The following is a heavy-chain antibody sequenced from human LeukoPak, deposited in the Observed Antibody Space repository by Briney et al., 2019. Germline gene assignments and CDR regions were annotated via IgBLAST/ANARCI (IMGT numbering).Heavy chain of an antibody. Sequence: PSETLSLTCTVSGGSVSSGSYYWSWIRQPPGKGLEWIGYIYYSGSTNYNSSLKSRVTISVDTSKNQFSLKLSSVTAADTAVYYCAATYYYGSGSYYILGDNWFDPWGQGTLVTVSS. CDR3: AATYYYGSGSYYILGDNWFDP. CDR1: GGSVSSGSYY. D-gene: IGHD3-10*01. CDR2: IYYSGST. V-gene: IGHV4-61*01. J-gene: IGHJ5*02.